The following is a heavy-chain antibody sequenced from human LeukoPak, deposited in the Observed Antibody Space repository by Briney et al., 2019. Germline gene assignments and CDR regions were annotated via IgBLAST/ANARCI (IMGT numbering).Heavy chain of an antibody. CDR3: ARHELDGYSPYYFDY. J-gene: IGHJ4*02. Sequence: SETLSLTCTVSGGSISSSSYYWGWVRQPPGKGLEWIGSIYYSGSTYYNPSLKSRVTISVDTSKNQFSLKLSSVTAADTAVYYCARHELDGYSPYYFDYWGQGTLVTVSS. D-gene: IGHD5-24*01. CDR1: GGSISSSSYY. V-gene: IGHV4-39*01. CDR2: IYYSGST.